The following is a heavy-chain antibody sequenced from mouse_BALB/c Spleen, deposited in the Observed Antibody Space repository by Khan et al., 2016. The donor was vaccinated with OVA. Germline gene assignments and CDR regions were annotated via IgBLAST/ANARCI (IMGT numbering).Heavy chain of an antibody. Sequence: VRLQQSGPEVVRPGASVKISCKASGYSFTGYFMNWVMQSHGKSLEWIGRINPHIGETFYNQRFKDKATLTVDESSSTAHMELRSLASEDSVVYYCTRIYRSDFDYWGQGTTLTVSS. J-gene: IGHJ2*01. CDR2: INPHIGET. D-gene: IGHD1-1*01. V-gene: IGHV1-20*02. CDR1: GYSFTGYF. CDR3: TRIYRSDFDY.